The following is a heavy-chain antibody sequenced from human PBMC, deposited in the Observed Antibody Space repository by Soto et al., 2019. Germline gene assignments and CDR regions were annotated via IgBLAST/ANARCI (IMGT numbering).Heavy chain of an antibody. CDR3: ERTGAVAGKDGTFDY. Sequence: SETLSLTYAVSGYSISSGYYWGWIRQPPGKGLEWIGSIYHSGSTYYNPSLKSRVTISVDTSKNQFSLKLSSVTAADTAVYYCERTGAVAGKDGTFDYWGQGTLVTVYS. CDR2: IYHSGST. V-gene: IGHV4-38-2*01. J-gene: IGHJ4*02. CDR1: GYSISSGYY. D-gene: IGHD6-19*01.